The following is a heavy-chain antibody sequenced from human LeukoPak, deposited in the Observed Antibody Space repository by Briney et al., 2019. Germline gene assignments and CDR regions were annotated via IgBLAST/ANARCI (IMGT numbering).Heavy chain of an antibody. D-gene: IGHD4-17*01. CDR3: ARGTMTTVTYYFDY. Sequence: PSETLSLTCAVYGGSFRGYYWSWIRQPPGKGLEWVGEINHSGSTNYNPSLKSRVTISVDTSKNQFSLKLSSVTAADTAVYYCARGTMTTVTYYFDYCGQGTLVTVSS. CDR2: INHSGST. V-gene: IGHV4-34*01. J-gene: IGHJ4*02. CDR1: GGSFRGYY.